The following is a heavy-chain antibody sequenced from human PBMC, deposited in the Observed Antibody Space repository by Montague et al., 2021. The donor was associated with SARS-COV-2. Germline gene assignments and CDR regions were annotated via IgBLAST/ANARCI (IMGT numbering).Heavy chain of an antibody. J-gene: IGHJ6*02. CDR2: IYRGGDT. CDR1: GFTVSSSY. CDR3: TRSVAAAGTFYYYYGMDV. Sequence: SLRLSCAASGFTVSSSYMSWVRQAPGKGLEWVSVIYRGGDTYYADSVKGRFTISRHNSKNTPYLEMNSLRGEDTAMYYCTRSVAAAGTFYYYYGMDVWGQGTTVTVSS. D-gene: IGHD6-13*01. V-gene: IGHV3-53*04.